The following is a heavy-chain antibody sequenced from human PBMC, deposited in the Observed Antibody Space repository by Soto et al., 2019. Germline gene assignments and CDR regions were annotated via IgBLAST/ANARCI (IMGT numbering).Heavy chain of an antibody. J-gene: IGHJ4*02. CDR3: ARYYGGYSDY. D-gene: IGHD3-10*01. Sequence: SETLSLTCTVSGDSSTSYYWSWIRQPPGKGLEWIGYIYYSGSTNYNPSLKSRVTISVDTSKNQFSLKLTSVTAADTAVYYCARYYGGYSDYWGQGTLVTVSS. CDR2: IYYSGST. CDR1: GDSSTSYY. V-gene: IGHV4-59*01.